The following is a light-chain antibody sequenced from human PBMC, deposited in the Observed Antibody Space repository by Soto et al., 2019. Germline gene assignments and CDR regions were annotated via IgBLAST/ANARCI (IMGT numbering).Light chain of an antibody. CDR3: QQRSNWLT. Sequence: EIVLTQTPDTLSLSPGDRAALSCRASQPIRNNYVAWYQQKPGQPPRLLIYGASSRATDIPGRFSGSGSGTGFALTISRLEPDDFAVYYCQQRSNWLTFGGGTKVEIK. V-gene: IGKV3D-20*02. J-gene: IGKJ4*01. CDR2: GAS. CDR1: QPIRNNY.